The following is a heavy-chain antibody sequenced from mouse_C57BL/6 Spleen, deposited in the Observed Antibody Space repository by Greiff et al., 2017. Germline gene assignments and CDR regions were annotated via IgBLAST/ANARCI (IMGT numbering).Heavy chain of an antibody. CDR1: GFTFSNYW. V-gene: IGHV6-3*01. J-gene: IGHJ2*01. CDR2: IRLKSDNYAT. D-gene: IGHD4-1*02. CDR3: TRVTNWGYFDY. Sequence: EVKLMESGGGLVQPGGSMKLSCVASGFTFSNYWMNWVRQSPEKGLEWVAQIRLKSDNYATHYAESVKGRFTISRDDSKSSVYLQMNNLRAEDTGIYYCTRVTNWGYFDYWGQGTTLTVSS.